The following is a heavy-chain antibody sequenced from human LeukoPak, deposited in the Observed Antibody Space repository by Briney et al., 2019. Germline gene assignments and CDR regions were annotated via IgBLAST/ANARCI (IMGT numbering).Heavy chain of an antibody. D-gene: IGHD3-22*01. V-gene: IGHV3-9*01. CDR3: AKDIAYYYDSSGYYSYFDY. CDR1: GFTFDDYA. Sequence: GGSLRLSCAASGFTFDDYAMHWGRQAPGKGLEWGSGISWISGSIGYADSVKGRFTISRDNAKNSLYLQMNSLRAEDTALYYCAKDIAYYYDSSGYYSYFDYWGQGTLVTVSS. CDR2: ISWISGSI. J-gene: IGHJ4*02.